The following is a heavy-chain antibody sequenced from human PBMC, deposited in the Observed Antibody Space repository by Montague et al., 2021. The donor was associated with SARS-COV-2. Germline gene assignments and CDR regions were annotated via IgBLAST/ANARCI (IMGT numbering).Heavy chain of an antibody. CDR1: EITFDDYA. V-gene: IGHV3-9*01. J-gene: IGHJ4*02. D-gene: IGHD3-10*01. CDR3: ATGGSMVRFDS. CDR2: LSWNTGKI. Sequence: SLRLSCAASEITFDDYAMHWVRQAPGKGLEWVSGLSWNTGKIGYAESVKGRFTISRDSATNSLYLQMDSLRPEDTALYYCATGGSMVRFDSWGQGILVTVSS.